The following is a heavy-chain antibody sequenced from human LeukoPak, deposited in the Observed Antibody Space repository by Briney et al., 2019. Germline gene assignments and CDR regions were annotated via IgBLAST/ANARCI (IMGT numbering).Heavy chain of an antibody. CDR2: IWYDGSNK. CDR1: GFTFSSYG. Sequence: GGSLRLSCAASGFTFSSYGMHWVRQAPGKGLEWVAVIWYDGSNKYYADSVKGRFTISRDNSKNTLYLQMNSLRAEDTAVYYCAKLEDIVATIPFFDYWGQGTLVTVSS. J-gene: IGHJ4*02. V-gene: IGHV3-33*06. D-gene: IGHD5-12*01. CDR3: AKLEDIVATIPFFDY.